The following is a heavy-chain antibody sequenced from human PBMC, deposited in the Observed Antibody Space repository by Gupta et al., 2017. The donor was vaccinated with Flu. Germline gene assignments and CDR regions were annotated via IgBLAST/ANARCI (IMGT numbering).Heavy chain of an antibody. CDR3: AXDLRYSXGSSYYYYGMDV. J-gene: IGHJ6*02. CDR2: ISSSSSYI. V-gene: IGHV3-21*01. Sequence: ESGGGLVKPGGSLRLSCAASGFTFSSYSMNWVRQAPGKGLEWVSSISSSSSYIYYADSVKGRFTISRDNAKNSLYLQMNSLRAEDTAVYYCAXDLRYSXGSSYYYYGMDVWGQGTTVTVSS. D-gene: IGHD5-18*01. CDR1: GFTFSSYS.